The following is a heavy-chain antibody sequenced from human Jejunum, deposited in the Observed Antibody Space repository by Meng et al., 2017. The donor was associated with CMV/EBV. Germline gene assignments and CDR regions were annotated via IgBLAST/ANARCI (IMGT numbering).Heavy chain of an antibody. D-gene: IGHD1-26*01. CDR2: IWRDGRQT. CDR3: ARDLGYYRFDS. V-gene: IGHV3-7*01. Sequence: SGFTCSEHWMGWGRQAPGKGLEWVADIWRDGRQTDYVESVKGRFTISRDNGKNSLYLQMNSLRVEDTAVYYCARDLGYYRFDSWGQGTLVTVSS. J-gene: IGHJ4*02. CDR1: GFTCSEHW.